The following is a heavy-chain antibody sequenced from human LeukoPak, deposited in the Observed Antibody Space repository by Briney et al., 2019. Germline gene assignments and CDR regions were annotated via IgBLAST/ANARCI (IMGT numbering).Heavy chain of an antibody. J-gene: IGHJ1*01. CDR1: GGTFSSYA. D-gene: IGHD3-22*01. CDR2: IIPIFGTA. CDR3: ARGGYYYDSSSYSRNNEYFQH. Sequence: SVKVSCKAPGGTFSSYAISWVRQAPGQGLEWMGRIIPIFGTANYAQKCQGRVTITTDESTSTAYMELSSLRSEDTAVYYCARGGYYYDSSSYSRNNEYFQHWGQGTLVTVSS. V-gene: IGHV1-69*05.